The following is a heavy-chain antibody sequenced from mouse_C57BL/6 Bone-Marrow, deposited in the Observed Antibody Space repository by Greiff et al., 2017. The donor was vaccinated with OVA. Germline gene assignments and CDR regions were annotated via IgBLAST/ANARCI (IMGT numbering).Heavy chain of an antibody. J-gene: IGHJ2*01. CDR3: AGNKWGVAVDYMDY. CDR2: IRNKPNGSTT. D-gene: IGHD1-1*01. V-gene: IGHV7-3*01. CDR1: GFTFTNYY. Sequence: EVQLVESGGGLVQPGDSLSLSCAASGFTFTNYYMSWVRQPPGKALEWLAFIRNKPNGSTTEYSASVKGRFTISRDNSQSILYLQMNSLRAEDSATYYCAGNKWGVAVDYMDYWGQGTALTVSS.